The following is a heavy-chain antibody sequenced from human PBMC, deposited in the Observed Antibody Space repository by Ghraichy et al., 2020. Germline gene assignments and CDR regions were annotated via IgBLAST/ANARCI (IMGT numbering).Heavy chain of an antibody. J-gene: IGHJ4*02. D-gene: IGHD3-3*01. CDR1: GFTFSSYA. Sequence: GGSLRLSCAASGFTFSSYAMSWVRQAPGKGLEWVSAISGSGGSTYYADSVKGRFTISRDNSKNTLYLQMNSLRAEDTAVYYCAKVQYYDFWSGYSHSYFDYWGQGTLVTVSS. V-gene: IGHV3-23*01. CDR3: AKVQYYDFWSGYSHSYFDY. CDR2: ISGSGGST.